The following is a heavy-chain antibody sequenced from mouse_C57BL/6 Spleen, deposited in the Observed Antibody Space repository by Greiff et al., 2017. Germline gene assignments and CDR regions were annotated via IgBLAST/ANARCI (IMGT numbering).Heavy chain of an antibody. Sequence: EVMLVESGGGLVKPGGFLKLSCAASGFTFSDYGMHWVRQAPEKGLEWVAYISSGSSTIYYADTVKGRFTISRDNAKNTLFLQKTSLRSEDTAMYYCARGGSNYPYYLDYWGQCTTLTFSS. V-gene: IGHV5-17*01. CDR2: ISSGSSTI. CDR1: GFTFSDYG. CDR3: ARGGSNYPYYLDY. D-gene: IGHD2-1*01. J-gene: IGHJ2*01.